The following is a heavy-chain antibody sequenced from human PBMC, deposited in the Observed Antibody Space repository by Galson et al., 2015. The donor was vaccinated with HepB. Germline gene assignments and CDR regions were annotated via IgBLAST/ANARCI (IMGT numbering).Heavy chain of an antibody. Sequence: SLRLSCAASGFTFSSYSMNWVRQAPGKGLEWVSYISSSSSTIYYADYVKGRFTISRDNAKNSLYLQMNSLRAEDTAVYYCARERQSSGWYIPRDFQHWGPGTLVTVPS. J-gene: IGHJ1*01. CDR3: ARERQSSGWYIPRDFQH. CDR2: ISSSSSTI. D-gene: IGHD6-19*01. CDR1: GFTFSSYS. V-gene: IGHV3-48*04.